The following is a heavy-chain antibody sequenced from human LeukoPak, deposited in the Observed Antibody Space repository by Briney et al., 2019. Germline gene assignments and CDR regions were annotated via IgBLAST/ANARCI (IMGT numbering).Heavy chain of an antibody. J-gene: IGHJ4*02. D-gene: IGHD4-11*01. CDR3: AKSYFDYSTYYSYYFNL. Sequence: PSETLSLTCTVSGSSISSGYWSWIRQPPGRGLEWIGYIYTSGSTNYNPSLKSRVTTSVDTSKNQFALKLSSVTAADTAVYYCAKSYFDYSTYYSYYFNLWGQGALVTVSS. CDR2: IYTSGST. V-gene: IGHV4-4*09. CDR1: GSSISSGY.